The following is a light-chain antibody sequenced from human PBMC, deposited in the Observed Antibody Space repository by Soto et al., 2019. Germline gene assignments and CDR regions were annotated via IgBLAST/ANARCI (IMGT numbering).Light chain of an antibody. Sequence: QSVLTQPPSASGSLGQSVTISCTGTASDVGAYNYVSWYQQHPGKAPKLMIYEVTKRPSGVPDRFSGSKSANTASLTVSGLQAEDEADYYCSSYAGSSTLYVFGTGTKVTVL. CDR3: SSYAGSSTLYV. V-gene: IGLV2-8*01. CDR2: EVT. J-gene: IGLJ1*01. CDR1: ASDVGAYNY.